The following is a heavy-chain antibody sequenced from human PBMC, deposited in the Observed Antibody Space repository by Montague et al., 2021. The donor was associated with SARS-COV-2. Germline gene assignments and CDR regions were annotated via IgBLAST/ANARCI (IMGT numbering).Heavy chain of an antibody. Sequence: TLSLTCTVSGXSISSGGYYWSWIRQHPGKGLEWIGYIYYSGSTYYKPSLKSRVTLSVDTSKNQFSLRLSSVTAADTAVYYCARARITMIVVVNAFDIWGQGTLVTVSS. D-gene: IGHD3-22*01. J-gene: IGHJ3*02. V-gene: IGHV4-31*03. CDR1: GXSISSGGYY. CDR3: ARARITMIVVVNAFDI. CDR2: IYYSGST.